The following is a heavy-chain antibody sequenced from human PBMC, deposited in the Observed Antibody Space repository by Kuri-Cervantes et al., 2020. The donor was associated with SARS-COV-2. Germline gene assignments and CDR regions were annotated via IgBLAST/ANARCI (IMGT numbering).Heavy chain of an antibody. CDR2: IKQDGSEK. V-gene: IGHV3-7*04. J-gene: IGHJ3*02. D-gene: IGHD5-24*01. CDR3: AREEWLHIHDAFDI. Sequence: GGSLRLSCAASGFTFSSYWMSWVRQAPGKGLERVANIKQDGSEKYYVDSVKGRFTISRDNVKNSLYLQMNSLRAEDTAVYYCAREEWLHIHDAFDIWGQGTIVTVSS. CDR1: GFTFSSYW.